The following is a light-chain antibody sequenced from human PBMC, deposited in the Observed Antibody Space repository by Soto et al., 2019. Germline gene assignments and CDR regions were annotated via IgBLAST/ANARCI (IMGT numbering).Light chain of an antibody. CDR2: DAS. CDR3: QQRSNWPPGVS. V-gene: IGKV3-11*01. Sequence: IVLTQSPGTMSLSPGERTTLSCRASQSVSSYLAWYQQKPGQAPGXLXXDASNRATGIPARFSGSGSGTDFTLTISSLEPEEFAGYYCQQRSNWPPGVSFGQGTRLEIK. CDR1: QSVSSY. J-gene: IGKJ5*01.